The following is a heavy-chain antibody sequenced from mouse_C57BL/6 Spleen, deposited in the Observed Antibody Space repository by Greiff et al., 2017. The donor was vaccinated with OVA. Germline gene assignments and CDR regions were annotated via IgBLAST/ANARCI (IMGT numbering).Heavy chain of an antibody. Sequence: QVQLKQSGPELVKPGASVKISCKASGYAFSSSWMNWVKQRPGKGLEWIGRIYPGDGDTNYNGKFKGKATLTADKSSSTAYMQLSSLTSEDSAVYFCARWLFYAMDYWGQGTSVTVSS. CDR3: ARWLFYAMDY. J-gene: IGHJ4*01. CDR2: IYPGDGDT. V-gene: IGHV1-82*01. CDR1: GYAFSSSW.